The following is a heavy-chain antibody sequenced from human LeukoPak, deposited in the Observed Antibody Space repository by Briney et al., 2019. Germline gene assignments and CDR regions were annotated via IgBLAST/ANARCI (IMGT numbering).Heavy chain of an antibody. V-gene: IGHV4-39*01. D-gene: IGHD6-19*01. CDR3: ARRPVAVAGNADAFDI. CDR2: IYYSGST. J-gene: IGHJ3*02. CDR1: GGSISSSSYY. Sequence: TPSETLSLTCTVSGGSISSSSYYWGWIRQPPGKGLEWIGSIYYSGSTYYNPSLKSRVTISVDTSKNQFSLKLSSVTAADTAVYYCARRPVAVAGNADAFDIWGQGAMVTVSS.